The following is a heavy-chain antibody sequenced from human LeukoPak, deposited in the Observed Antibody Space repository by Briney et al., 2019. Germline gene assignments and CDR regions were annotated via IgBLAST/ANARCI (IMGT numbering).Heavy chain of an antibody. Sequence: GGSLRLSCGASGFTFSSYAMSWVRQAPGKGLEWVSAISGSGGSTYYADSVKGRFTISRDNSKNTLYLQMNSLRAEDTAVYYCAKNAGYGGKRAYFDYWGQGTLVTVSS. CDR1: GFTFSSYA. CDR2: ISGSGGST. V-gene: IGHV3-23*01. J-gene: IGHJ4*02. D-gene: IGHD4-23*01. CDR3: AKNAGYGGKRAYFDY.